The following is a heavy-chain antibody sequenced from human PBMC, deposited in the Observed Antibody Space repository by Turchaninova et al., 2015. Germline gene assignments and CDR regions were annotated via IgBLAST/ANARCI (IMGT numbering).Heavy chain of an antibody. V-gene: IGHV3-48*03. Sequence: EVQLVESGGGLVQTGKCVRLSCEGSGFTLQNYEMNWVREAPGKGLEWVSLISSRGDTIYYADSVKGRFTISRDNAKNSLYLQMNSLRADDTSVYSCARGVLESHTYYGMDVWGQGTKVTV. J-gene: IGHJ6*02. CDR2: ISSRGDTI. CDR3: ARGVLESHTYYGMDV. CDR1: GFTLQNYE. D-gene: IGHD3-10*02.